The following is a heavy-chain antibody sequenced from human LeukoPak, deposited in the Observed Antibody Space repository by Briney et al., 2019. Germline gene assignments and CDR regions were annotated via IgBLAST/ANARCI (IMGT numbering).Heavy chain of an antibody. CDR3: ARDLGIAVAGYDAFDI. CDR1: GGSISSSSYY. CDR2: IYYSGST. J-gene: IGHJ3*02. D-gene: IGHD6-19*01. Sequence: SETLSLTCTVSGGSISSSSYYWSWIRQPPGKGLEWIGYIYYSGSTNYNPSLKSRVTISVDTSKNQFSLKLSSVTAADTAVYYCARDLGIAVAGYDAFDIWGQGTMVTVSS. V-gene: IGHV4-61*01.